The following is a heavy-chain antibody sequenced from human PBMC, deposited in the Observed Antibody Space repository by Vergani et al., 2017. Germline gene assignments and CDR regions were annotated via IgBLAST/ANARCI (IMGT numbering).Heavy chain of an antibody. V-gene: IGHV3-48*03. CDR3: ARGNEGAKVVVITPVTDGMDV. CDR2: ISSSGSTI. J-gene: IGHJ6*02. D-gene: IGHD3-22*01. Sequence: EVQLVESGGGLVQPGGSLRLSCAASGFTFSSYEMNWVRQAQGKGLEWVSYISSSGSTIYYADSVKGRFTISRDNAKNSLYLQMNSLRAEDTAVYYCARGNEGAKVVVITPVTDGMDVWGQGTTVTVSS. CDR1: GFTFSSYE.